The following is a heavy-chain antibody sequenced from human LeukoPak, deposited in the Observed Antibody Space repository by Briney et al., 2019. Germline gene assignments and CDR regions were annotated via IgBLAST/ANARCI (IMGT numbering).Heavy chain of an antibody. CDR1: GYTFTGYY. CDR2: INPNSGGT. V-gene: IGHV1-2*06. J-gene: IGHJ4*02. Sequence: ASVKVSCKASGYTFTGYYMHWVRQAPGQGLEWMGRINPNSGGTNYAQKLQGRVTMTTDTSTSTAYMELRSLRSDDTAVYYCARGGDYYDSSGYYQTCPLDYWGQGTLVTVSS. D-gene: IGHD3-22*01. CDR3: ARGGDYYDSSGYYQTCPLDY.